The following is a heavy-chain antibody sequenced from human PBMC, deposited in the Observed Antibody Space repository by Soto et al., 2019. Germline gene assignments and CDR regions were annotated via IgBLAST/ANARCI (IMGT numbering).Heavy chain of an antibody. CDR3: ARGRGYSGYDYYYYGMDV. V-gene: IGHV1-69*01. D-gene: IGHD5-12*01. J-gene: IGHJ6*02. CDR2: IIPIFGTA. Sequence: GPQVKVSCKASGGTFSSYAISWVRQAPGQGLEWMGGIIPIFGTANYAQKFQGRVTITADESTSTAYMELSSLRSEDTAVYYCARGRGYSGYDYYYYGMDVWGQGTTVTVSS. CDR1: GGTFSSYA.